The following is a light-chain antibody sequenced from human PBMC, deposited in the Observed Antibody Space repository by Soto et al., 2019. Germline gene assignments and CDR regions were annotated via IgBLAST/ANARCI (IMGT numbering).Light chain of an antibody. CDR1: QSVGRRY. CDR2: DTS. Sequence: IVLTQSPGTLSLSPGERATLSCRASQSVGRRYLAWYPQKPGQAPMLLIYDTSERASDIPDRFSGSGSGTDFTLTISRLVPEDFAVYFCQYQGTFGGGTKVEIK. J-gene: IGKJ4*01. CDR3: QYQGT. V-gene: IGKV3-20*01.